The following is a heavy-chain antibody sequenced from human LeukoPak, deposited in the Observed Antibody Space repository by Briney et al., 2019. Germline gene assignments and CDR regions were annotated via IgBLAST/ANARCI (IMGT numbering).Heavy chain of an antibody. J-gene: IGHJ6*02. V-gene: IGHV3-33*01. D-gene: IGHD2-2*01. Sequence: PGRSLRLSCAASGFTFSSYGMHRVRQAPGKGLEWVAVIWYDGSNKYYADSVKGRFTISRDNSKNTLYLQMNSLRAEDTAVYYCARGGYCSSTSCPHYYYGMDVWGQGTTVTVSS. CDR2: IWYDGSNK. CDR1: GFTFSSYG. CDR3: ARGGYCSSTSCPHYYYGMDV.